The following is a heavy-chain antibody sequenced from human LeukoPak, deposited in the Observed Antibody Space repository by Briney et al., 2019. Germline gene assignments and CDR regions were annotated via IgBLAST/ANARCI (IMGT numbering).Heavy chain of an antibody. D-gene: IGHD2-21*02. J-gene: IGHJ4*02. CDR1: GYTFTGYY. CDR2: INPNSGDT. CDR3: ARDYCGGDCFPDY. V-gene: IGHV1-2*06. Sequence: ASVKVCCKASGYTFTGYYVHWVRQAPGQGLEWMGRINPNSGDTNYAQKFQGRVTMTRDTSISTAYMELSRLRSDDTAVYYCARDYCGGDCFPDYWGQGTLVTVSS.